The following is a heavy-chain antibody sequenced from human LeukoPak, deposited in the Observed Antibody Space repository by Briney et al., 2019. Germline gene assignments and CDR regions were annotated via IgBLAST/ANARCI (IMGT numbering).Heavy chain of an antibody. CDR2: IYYSGST. CDR3: AGAYYDYVWGSYRFGY. J-gene: IGHJ4*02. CDR1: GGSISSYY. D-gene: IGHD3-16*02. V-gene: IGHV4-59*01. Sequence: PSETLSLTCTVSGGSISSYYWSWIRQPPGKGLEWIGYIYYSGSTNYNPSLKSRVTISVDTSKNQFSLKLSSVTAADTAVYYCAGAYYDYVWGSYRFGYWGQGTLVTVSS.